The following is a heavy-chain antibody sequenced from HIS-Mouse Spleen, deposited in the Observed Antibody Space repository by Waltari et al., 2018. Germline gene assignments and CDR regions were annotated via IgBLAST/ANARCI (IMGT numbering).Heavy chain of an antibody. CDR2: IKHSGST. CDR3: ARGIDDYSNYSRFDP. D-gene: IGHD4-4*01. J-gene: IGHJ5*02. V-gene: IGHV4-34*01. CDR1: GGSFSGYY. Sequence: QVQLQQWGAGLLKPSETLSLTCAVYGGSFSGYYWRWARPAPGKGLEWIGEIKHSGSTNYNPSLKSRVTISVDTSKNQFSLKLSSVTAADTAVYYCARGIDDYSNYSRFDPWGQGTLVTVSS.